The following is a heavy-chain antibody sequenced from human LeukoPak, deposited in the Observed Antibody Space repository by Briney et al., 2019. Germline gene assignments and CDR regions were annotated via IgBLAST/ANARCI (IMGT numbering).Heavy chain of an antibody. V-gene: IGHV3-30-3*01. CDR3: ARDHCSSTSCYFDY. D-gene: IGHD2-2*01. J-gene: IGHJ4*02. Sequence: GGSLRLSCAASGFTLSSYAMHWVRQAPGKGLEWVAVISYDGSNKYYADSVKGRFTISRDNSKNTLYLQMNSLRAEDTAVYYCARDHCSSTSCYFDYWGQGTLVTVSS. CDR1: GFTLSSYA. CDR2: ISYDGSNK.